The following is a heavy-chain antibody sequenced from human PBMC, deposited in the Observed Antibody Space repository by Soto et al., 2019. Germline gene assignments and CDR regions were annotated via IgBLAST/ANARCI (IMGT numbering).Heavy chain of an antibody. CDR2: IYHSGST. CDR1: GGSISSYY. Sequence: SETLSLTCTVSGGSISSYYWSWIRQPPGKGLEWIGEIYHSGSTNYNPSLKSRVTISVDKSKNQFSLKLSSVTAADTAVYYCARYCISTSCYVWPRGYYYGMDVWGQGTTVTVSS. CDR3: ARYCISTSCYVWPRGYYYGMDV. J-gene: IGHJ6*02. D-gene: IGHD2-2*01. V-gene: IGHV4-59*12.